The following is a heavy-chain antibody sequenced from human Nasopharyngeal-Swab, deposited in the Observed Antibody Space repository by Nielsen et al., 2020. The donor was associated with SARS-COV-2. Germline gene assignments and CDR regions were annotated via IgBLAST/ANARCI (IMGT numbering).Heavy chain of an antibody. Sequence: SVKVSCKAFGYTFASYALNWVRQAPGQGLEWMGGIIPIFGTANYAQKFQGRVTITADESTSTAYMELSSLRSEDTAVYYCARKNRRGDYQYYYYYGMDVWGQGTTVTVSS. CDR3: ARKNRRGDYQYYYYYGMDV. CDR1: GYTFASYA. J-gene: IGHJ6*02. V-gene: IGHV1-69*13. D-gene: IGHD4-17*01. CDR2: IIPIFGTA.